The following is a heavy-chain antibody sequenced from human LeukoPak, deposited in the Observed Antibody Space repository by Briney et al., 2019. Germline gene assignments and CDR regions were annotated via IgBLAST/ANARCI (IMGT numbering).Heavy chain of an antibody. CDR2: IKQDGSEK. V-gene: IGHV3-7*04. Sequence: GGSLRLSCAASGFTFSNFWMSWVRQAPGKGLEWVANIKQDGSEKYYVDSLKGRFTISRDNAKNSLSLQMNSLRAEDTAVYYCARVYSSSWYRKPDAFDIWGQGTMATVSS. CDR3: ARVYSSSWYRKPDAFDI. D-gene: IGHD6-13*01. J-gene: IGHJ3*02. CDR1: GFTFSNFW.